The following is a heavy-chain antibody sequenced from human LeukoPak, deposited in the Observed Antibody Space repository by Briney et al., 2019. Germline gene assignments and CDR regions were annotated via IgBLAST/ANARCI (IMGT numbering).Heavy chain of an antibody. CDR2: INPNSGGT. CDR1: GYTFTGYH. Sequence: GASAKVSCKASGYTFTGYHMHRVRQAPGQGLEWMGWINPNSGGTNYAQKFQGRVTMTRDTSISTAYMELSRLRSDDTAVYYCARQKAAMKDAFDIWGQGTMVTVSS. CDR3: ARQKAAMKDAFDI. V-gene: IGHV1-2*02. J-gene: IGHJ3*02. D-gene: IGHD6-25*01.